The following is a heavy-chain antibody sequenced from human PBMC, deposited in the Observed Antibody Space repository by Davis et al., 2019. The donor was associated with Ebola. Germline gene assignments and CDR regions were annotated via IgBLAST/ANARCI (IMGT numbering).Heavy chain of an antibody. J-gene: IGHJ4*02. CDR2: IKQDGSEK. V-gene: IGHV3-7*03. CDR1: GFTFSSYW. CDR3: ARDLAGSGWSAEPYYFDY. D-gene: IGHD6-19*01. Sequence: GESLKISCAASGFTFSSYWMSWVRQAPGKGLEWVASIKQDGSEKYYVDSVKGRFTISRDNAKNSLYLQMNSLRAEDTAVYYCARDLAGSGWSAEPYYFDYWGQGTLVTVSS.